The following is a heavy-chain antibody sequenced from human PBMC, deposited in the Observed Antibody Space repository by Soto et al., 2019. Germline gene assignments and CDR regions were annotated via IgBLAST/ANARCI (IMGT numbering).Heavy chain of an antibody. CDR3: ARVGYCGGDCYTYYFDY. CDR2: IIPIFGTA. D-gene: IGHD2-21*02. CDR1: GGTFSSYA. Sequence: QVQLVQSGAEVKKPGSSVKVSCRASGGTFSSYAISWVRQAPGQGLEWMGGIIPIFGTANYAQKFQGRVTITADESTSTAYMELSSLRSEDTAVYYCARVGYCGGDCYTYYFDYWGQGTLVTVSS. V-gene: IGHV1-69*01. J-gene: IGHJ4*02.